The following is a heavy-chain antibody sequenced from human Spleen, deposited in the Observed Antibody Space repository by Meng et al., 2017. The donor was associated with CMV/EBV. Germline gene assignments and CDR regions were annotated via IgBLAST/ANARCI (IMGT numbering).Heavy chain of an antibody. D-gene: IGHD3-3*01. CDR3: ARFERCLEAY. Sequence: GGSLRLSCAASGFTFSSYNMNWVRQAPGKGLEWVSSITSSSSYIYYADSVKGRFTISRDNAENSLYLQMNSLGAEDTAVYYCARFERCLEAYWGQGTLVTVSS. CDR1: GFTFSSYN. V-gene: IGHV3-21*01. J-gene: IGHJ4*02. CDR2: ITSSSSYI.